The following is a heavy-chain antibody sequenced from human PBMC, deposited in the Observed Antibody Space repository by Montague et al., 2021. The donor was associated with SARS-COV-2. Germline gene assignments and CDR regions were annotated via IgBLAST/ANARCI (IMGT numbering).Heavy chain of an antibody. CDR2: IYYSWST. J-gene: IGHJ4*02. CDR1: GGSISSYY. V-gene: IGHV4-59*08. D-gene: IGHD2-15*01. CDR3: SRRAPGYCSGGSCYSGFDY. Sequence: SETLSLTCTVSGGSISSYYWSWIRQPQGQGLERIGNIYYSWSTNYNPSLKRRVTISVDTSKNQFSLKLSSVAAADTAVYYCSRRAPGYCSGGSCYSGFDYWGQGTLVTVSS.